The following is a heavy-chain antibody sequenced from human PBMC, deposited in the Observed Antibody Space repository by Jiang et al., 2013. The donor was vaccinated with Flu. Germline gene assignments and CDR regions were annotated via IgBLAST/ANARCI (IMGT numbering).Heavy chain of an antibody. CDR2: INTNTGNP. J-gene: IGHJ4*02. D-gene: IGHD3-22*01. CDR3: ARVGEASDTSGYCDY. Sequence: SGYTFTSYAVNWVRQAPGQGLEWMGWINTNTGNPTFAQGFTGRFVFSLDTSISTAYLQITSLKAEDTAVYYCARVGEASDTSGYCDYWGQGTLVTVS. CDR1: GYTFTSYA. V-gene: IGHV7-4-1*02.